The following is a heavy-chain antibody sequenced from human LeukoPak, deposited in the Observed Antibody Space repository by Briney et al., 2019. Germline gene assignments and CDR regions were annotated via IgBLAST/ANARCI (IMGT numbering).Heavy chain of an antibody. CDR1: GGSFSGYY. V-gene: IGHV4-34*01. CDR3: ARGVFRLVRGVPCFDY. D-gene: IGHD3-10*01. J-gene: IGHJ4*02. Sequence: SETLSLTCAVYGGSFSGYYWSWIRQPPGKGLEWIGEINHSGSTNYNPSLKSRVTISVDTSKNQFSLKLSSVTAADTAVYYCARGVFRLVRGVPCFDYWGQGTLVTVSS. CDR2: INHSGST.